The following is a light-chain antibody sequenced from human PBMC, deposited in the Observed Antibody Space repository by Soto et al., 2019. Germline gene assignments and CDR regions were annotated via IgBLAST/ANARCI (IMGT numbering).Light chain of an antibody. CDR3: MQALLTPHT. V-gene: IGKV2-28*01. CDR2: LTF. Sequence: DVVMNQSPLSLPVTPAEPASISCRSSRSLLHSDGYNYVHWYLQKPGQSPQLLIYLTFNRASGVPERFNSSGSGTDFTLRISSVEAEDVGVYYCMQALLTPHTFDQGTKLEIK. J-gene: IGKJ2*01. CDR1: RSLLHSDGYNY.